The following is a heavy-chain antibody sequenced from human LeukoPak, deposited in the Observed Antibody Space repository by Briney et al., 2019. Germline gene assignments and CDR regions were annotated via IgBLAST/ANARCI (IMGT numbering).Heavy chain of an antibody. CDR3: ARTFFNYYDSNDNWFDP. J-gene: IGHJ5*02. D-gene: IGHD3-22*01. V-gene: IGHV4-59*01. CDR1: GGSISSYY. CDR2: IYYSGST. Sequence: SETLSLTCTVSGGSISSYYWSWIRQPPGKGLEWIGYIYYSGSTNYNPSLKSRVTISVDTSKNQFSLKLSSVTAADTAVYYCARTFFNYYDSNDNWFDPWGQRTLVTVSS.